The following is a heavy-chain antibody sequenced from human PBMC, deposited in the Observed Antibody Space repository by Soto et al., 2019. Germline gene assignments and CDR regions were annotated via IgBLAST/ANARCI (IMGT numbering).Heavy chain of an antibody. D-gene: IGHD6-19*01. J-gene: IGHJ4*02. V-gene: IGHV3-23*01. CDR3: AKGPISSGWLYYFAY. Sequence: GGSLRLSCAASGFIFSTYAMSWGRQAPGKGLEWVSGISGSGGSTYHADSVKGRFTISRDNSKNTLYLQMNSLRVEDTAVYYCAKGPISSGWLYYFAYWGQGTLVTVSS. CDR2: ISGSGGST. CDR1: GFIFSTYA.